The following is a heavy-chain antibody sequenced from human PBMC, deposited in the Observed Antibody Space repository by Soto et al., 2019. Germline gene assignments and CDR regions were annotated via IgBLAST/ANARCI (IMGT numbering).Heavy chain of an antibody. CDR1: GYTFTSYG. CDR2: ISAYNGNT. D-gene: IGHD2-2*01. Sequence: ASVKVSCKASGYTFTSYGIIWVRQAPGQGLEWMGWISAYNGNTNYAQKLQGRVTMTTDTSTSTAYMELRSLRSDDTAVYYCARDVGDIVVVPAQNFDYWGQGTLVTVSS. CDR3: ARDVGDIVVVPAQNFDY. J-gene: IGHJ4*02. V-gene: IGHV1-18*01.